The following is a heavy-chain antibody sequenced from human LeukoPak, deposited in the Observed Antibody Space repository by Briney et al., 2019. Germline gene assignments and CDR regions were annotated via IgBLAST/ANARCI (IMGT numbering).Heavy chain of an antibody. CDR2: IYYSGST. Sequence: SETLSLTCTVSGVSISSHYWSWIRQPPGKGLEYIGYIYYSGSTNYNPSLKSRVTISVDTSKNQFSLTLSSVTAADTAEYYCARYGYSSGWYADYWGRGTLVTVSS. CDR3: ARYGYSSGWYADY. D-gene: IGHD6-19*01. V-gene: IGHV4-59*08. J-gene: IGHJ4*02. CDR1: GVSISSHY.